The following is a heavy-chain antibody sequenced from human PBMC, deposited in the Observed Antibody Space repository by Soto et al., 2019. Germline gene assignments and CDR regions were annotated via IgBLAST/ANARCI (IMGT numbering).Heavy chain of an antibody. J-gene: IGHJ4*02. V-gene: IGHV4-59*08. Sequence: SETLSLTCTVSGGSISSYYWSWIRQPPGKGLEWIGYIYYSGSTNYNPSLQSRVTISVDTSKNQISLKLNSVTAADSAVCFCARLEGLATISYYFDFWGQGALVTVSS. CDR2: IYYSGST. CDR1: GGSISSYY. D-gene: IGHD3-9*01. CDR3: ARLEGLATISYYFDF.